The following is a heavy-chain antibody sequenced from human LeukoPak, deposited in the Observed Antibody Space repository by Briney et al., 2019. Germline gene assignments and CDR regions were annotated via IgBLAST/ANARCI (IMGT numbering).Heavy chain of an antibody. CDR3: AGGTAADGNSFDS. CDR1: GFTFSNYG. Sequence: PGGSLRLSCAASGFTFSNYGMHWVRQAPGKGLEWVTFIRNDGSSKDYANTVMGRFTVSRDNLKNTQYLQMNSLRAEDTAVYYCAGGTAADGNSFDSWGQGTLVTVSS. V-gene: IGHV3-30*02. J-gene: IGHJ4*02. D-gene: IGHD6-13*01. CDR2: IRNDGSSK.